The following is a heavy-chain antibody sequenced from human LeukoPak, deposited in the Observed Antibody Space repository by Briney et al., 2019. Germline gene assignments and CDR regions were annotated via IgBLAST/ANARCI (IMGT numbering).Heavy chain of an antibody. CDR1: GYTFPSYF. CDR3: ARAWVVGVPGCDY. J-gene: IGHJ4*02. CDR2: INPTGGST. Sequence: ASVKVSCKASGYTFPSYFMHWVRQAPGQGLEWMGIINPTGGSTTYAQKFQGRVTMTTDTSTSTAYMELRSLRSDGTAVYYCARAWVVGVPGCDYWGQGTLVTVSS. V-gene: IGHV1-46*01. D-gene: IGHD1-26*01.